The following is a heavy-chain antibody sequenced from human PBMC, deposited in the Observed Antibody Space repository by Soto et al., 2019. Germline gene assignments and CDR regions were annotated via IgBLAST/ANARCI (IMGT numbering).Heavy chain of an antibody. Sequence: QVQLVESGGGVVQPGRSLRLSCAASGFTFSNHGMHWVRQAPGKGLEWVAVISYDSSDKYYADSVKGRFTISRDNSKNTRYLQRNSLRLEDTAVYYCASWGEVAGGIFDYWGQGTLVTVSS. CDR1: GFTFSNHG. CDR3: ASWGEVAGGIFDY. J-gene: IGHJ4*02. CDR2: ISYDSSDK. V-gene: IGHV3-30*03. D-gene: IGHD6-19*01.